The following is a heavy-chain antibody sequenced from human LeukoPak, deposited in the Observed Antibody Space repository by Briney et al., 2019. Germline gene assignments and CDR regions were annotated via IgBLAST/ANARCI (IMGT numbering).Heavy chain of an antibody. D-gene: IGHD3-10*01. J-gene: IGHJ4*02. CDR1: GYTLTSYG. Sequence: ASVKVSCKASGYTLTSYGISWVRQAPGQGLEWMGWISAYNGNTNYAQKLQGRVTMTTDTSTSTAYMELRSLRSDDTAVYYCAREGLDYYGSGSYYSDYWGQGTLVTVSS. CDR3: AREGLDYYGSGSYYSDY. CDR2: ISAYNGNT. V-gene: IGHV1-18*01.